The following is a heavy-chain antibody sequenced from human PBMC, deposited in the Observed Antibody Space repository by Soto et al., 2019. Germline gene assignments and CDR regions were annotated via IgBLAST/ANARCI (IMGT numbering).Heavy chain of an antibody. D-gene: IGHD3-16*01. CDR2: MNPGSGDT. CDR1: GYSFTNND. V-gene: IGHV1-8*01. Sequence: ASVKVSCKASGYSFTNNDVSWVRQATGQGLEWMGWMNPGSGDTGYAQKFQGRVTMTRDISIATAYMEMSSLRSDDTAIYYCARMETFGSLNWFDPWGQGTLVTVSS. CDR3: ARMETFGSLNWFDP. J-gene: IGHJ5*02.